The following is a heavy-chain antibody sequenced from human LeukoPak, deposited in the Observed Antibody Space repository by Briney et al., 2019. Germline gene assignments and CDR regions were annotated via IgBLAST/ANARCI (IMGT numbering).Heavy chain of an antibody. V-gene: IGHV1-46*01. D-gene: IGHD6-19*01. Sequence: ASVKVSCKASGYTFTSYYMHWVRQAPGQGLEWMGIINPSGGSTSYAQKFQGRVTMTSDTSTSTVYMELSSLRSEDTAVYYCAREERGIAVAVDAFDIWGQGTMVTVSS. J-gene: IGHJ3*02. CDR1: GYTFTSYY. CDR3: AREERGIAVAVDAFDI. CDR2: INPSGGST.